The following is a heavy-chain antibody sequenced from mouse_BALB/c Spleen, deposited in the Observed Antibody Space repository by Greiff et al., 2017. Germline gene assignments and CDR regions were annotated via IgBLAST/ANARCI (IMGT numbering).Heavy chain of an antibody. Sequence: EVKLEESGAELVKPGASVKLSCTASGFNIKDTYMHWVKQRPEQGLEWIGRIDPANGNTKYDPKFQGKATITADTSSNTAYLQLSSLTSEDTAVYYCARDYGSRFAYWGQGTLVTVSA. D-gene: IGHD1-1*01. CDR2: IDPANGNT. CDR1: GFNIKDTY. V-gene: IGHV14-3*02. J-gene: IGHJ3*01. CDR3: ARDYGSRFAY.